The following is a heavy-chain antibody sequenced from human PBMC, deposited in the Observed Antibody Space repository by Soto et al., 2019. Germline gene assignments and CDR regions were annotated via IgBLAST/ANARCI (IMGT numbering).Heavy chain of an antibody. J-gene: IGHJ4*02. CDR1: GYTFTSYG. Sequence: QVPLVQSGAEVKKPGASVKVSCKASGYTFTSYGISWVRQAPGQGLEWMGWISAYNGNTNYAQKLQGRVTMTTDTSTSTAYMELRSLRSDDTAVYYCARVYWELHSPSSFDYWGQGTLVTVSS. D-gene: IGHD1-26*01. CDR3: ARVYWELHSPSSFDY. V-gene: IGHV1-18*04. CDR2: ISAYNGNT.